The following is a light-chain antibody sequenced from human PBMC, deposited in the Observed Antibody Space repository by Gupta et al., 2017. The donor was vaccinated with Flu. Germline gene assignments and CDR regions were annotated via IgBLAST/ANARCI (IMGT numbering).Light chain of an antibody. V-gene: IGKV3-15*01. CDR3: QQDNYLVT. J-gene: IGKJ4*01. CDR2: GAS. Sequence: IVMTQSPATLSVSPGARATLSCRASQSVSSNLAWYQQKPGQAPRLLIFGASARATGIPARFSGSGSGTEFTLTSSSRQSEDVAVYYWQQDNYLVTFGGGTKVEIK. CDR1: QSVSSN.